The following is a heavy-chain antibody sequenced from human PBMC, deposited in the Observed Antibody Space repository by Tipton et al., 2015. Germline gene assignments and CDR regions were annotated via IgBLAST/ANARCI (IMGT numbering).Heavy chain of an antibody. D-gene: IGHD7-27*01. V-gene: IGHV3-30*18. CDR2: ISYDRSDE. CDR1: GFTLSSYG. Sequence: SLRLSCAASGFTLSSYGMHWVRQAPDKGLEWVAVISYDRSDEYYADSVKGRFTISRDISKNTLHLQINSLRSDDTAVYYCAKDLGRGTDSHYYGLDVWGQGTTVIVSS. CDR3: AKDLGRGTDSHYYGLDV. J-gene: IGHJ6*02.